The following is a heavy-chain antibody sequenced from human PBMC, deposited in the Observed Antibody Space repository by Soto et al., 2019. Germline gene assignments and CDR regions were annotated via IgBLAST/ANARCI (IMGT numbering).Heavy chain of an antibody. CDR2: INHSGST. CDR1: GVSFSGDC. V-gene: IGHV4-34*01. Sequence: QVQLQQWGAGLLKPSETLSLTCDVYGVSFSGDCWSWVCQPPGKGLEWIGEINHSGSTNYNPSLKSRVTISVDTSKNQFSLKLSSVTAADTAVYYCARGQDPITIFWRQITYGMDVWGQGTTVTVSS. J-gene: IGHJ6*02. CDR3: ARGQDPITIFWRQITYGMDV. D-gene: IGHD3-9*01.